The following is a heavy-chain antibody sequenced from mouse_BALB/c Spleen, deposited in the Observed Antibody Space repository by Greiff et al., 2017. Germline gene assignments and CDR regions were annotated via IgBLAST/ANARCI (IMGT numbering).Heavy chain of an antibody. CDR3: ARAGYGYGGFDY. D-gene: IGHD2-2*01. CDR1: GFTFSSYT. V-gene: IGHV5-12-2*01. CDR2: ISNGGGST. Sequence: EVKLMESGGGLVQPGGSLKLSCAASGFTFSSYTMSWVRQTPEKRLEWVAYISNGGGSTYYPDTVKGRFTISRDNAKNTLYLQMSSLKSEDTAMYYCARAGYGYGGFDYWGQGTTLTVSS. J-gene: IGHJ2*01.